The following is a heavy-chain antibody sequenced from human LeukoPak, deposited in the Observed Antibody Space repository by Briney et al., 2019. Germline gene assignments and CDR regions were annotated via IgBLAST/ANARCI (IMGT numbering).Heavy chain of an antibody. CDR2: IYYSGST. Sequence: PSETLSHTCTVSGGSISSHYWSWIRQPPGKGLEWIGYIYYSGSTNYNPSLKSRVTISVDTTKNQFSLKLSSVTAADTAVYYCARVDNRRWFDPWGQGTLVTVSS. J-gene: IGHJ5*02. V-gene: IGHV4-59*11. CDR1: GGSISSHY. CDR3: ARVDNRRWFDP.